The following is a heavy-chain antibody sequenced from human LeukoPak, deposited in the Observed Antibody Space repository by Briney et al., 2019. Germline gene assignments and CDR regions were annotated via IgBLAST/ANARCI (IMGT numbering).Heavy chain of an antibody. J-gene: IGHJ4*02. CDR1: GFTFSSYS. CDR2: ISSSTI. D-gene: IGHD2-2*01. Sequence: PGGSLRLSCAASGFTFSSYSMNWVRQAPGKGLEWVSYISSSTIYYADSVKGRFTISRDNAKNSLYLQMNSLRAEDTAVYYCASSGLGHCSSTSCPFDYWGQGTLVTVSS. V-gene: IGHV3-48*01. CDR3: ASSGLGHCSSTSCPFDY.